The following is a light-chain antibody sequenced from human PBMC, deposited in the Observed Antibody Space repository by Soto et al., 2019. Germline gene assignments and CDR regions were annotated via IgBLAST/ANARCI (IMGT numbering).Light chain of an antibody. Sequence: QSVLTQPASVSGSPGQSITISCTGASSDVGRYNYVSWYQLHPGKAPKLIIYEVSNRPSGVSNRFSGSKSDNTASLAISGLQSEDEADYYCAAWDDSLNGYVFGTGTKVTVL. V-gene: IGLV2-14*01. CDR3: AAWDDSLNGYV. J-gene: IGLJ1*01. CDR2: EVS. CDR1: SSDVGRYNY.